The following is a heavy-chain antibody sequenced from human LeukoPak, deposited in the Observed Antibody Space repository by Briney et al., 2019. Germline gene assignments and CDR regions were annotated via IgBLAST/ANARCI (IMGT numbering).Heavy chain of an antibody. D-gene: IGHD2-15*01. J-gene: IGHJ5*02. CDR1: GGSFSGYY. V-gene: IGHV4-34*01. CDR3: ARWWGFDP. CDR2: INHSGST. Sequence: SETLSLTCAVYGGSFSGYYWTWIRQPPGKGLEWIGEINHSGSTNYNPSLKSRVTISVDTSNKQFTLKLTSVTAADTAVYYCARWWGFDPWGQGTLVTVSS.